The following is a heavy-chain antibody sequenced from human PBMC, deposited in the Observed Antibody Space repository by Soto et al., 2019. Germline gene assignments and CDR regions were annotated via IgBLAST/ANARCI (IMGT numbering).Heavy chain of an antibody. J-gene: IGHJ4*02. Sequence: ASVKVSCKASGYTFTSYGISWVRQAPGQGLEWMGWISAYNGNTNYAQKLQGRVTMTTDTSTSTAYMELRSLRSDDTAVYYCARGRYDILTGSPAPDYWGQGTLVTAPQ. CDR1: GYTFTSYG. CDR3: ARGRYDILTGSPAPDY. V-gene: IGHV1-18*01. CDR2: ISAYNGNT. D-gene: IGHD3-9*01.